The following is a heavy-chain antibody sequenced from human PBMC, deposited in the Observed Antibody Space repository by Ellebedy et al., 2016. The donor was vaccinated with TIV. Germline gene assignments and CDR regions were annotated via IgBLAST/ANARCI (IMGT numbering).Heavy chain of an antibody. V-gene: IGHV1-2*02. CDR3: ARDKHLYESTGYFHY. CDR2: INPNSGGT. CDR1: GYTFTSYY. J-gene: IGHJ4*02. Sequence: AASVKVSCKASGYTFTSYYMHWVRQAPGQGLEWMGWINPNSGGTDFAQKFQSRVTMTRDTSIKTAYMELSWLRSDDTAVYFCARDKHLYESTGYFHYWGQGTLVTVSS. D-gene: IGHD3-22*01.